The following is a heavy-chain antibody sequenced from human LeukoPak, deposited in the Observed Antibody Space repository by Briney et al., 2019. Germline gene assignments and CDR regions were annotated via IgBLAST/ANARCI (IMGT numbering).Heavy chain of an antibody. D-gene: IGHD1-26*01. V-gene: IGHV4-34*01. CDR3: ARGVGATGHY. J-gene: IGHJ4*02. Sequence: GSLRLSCAASGFTVSSNYMSWVRQAPGKGLEWIGEINHSGSTNYNPSLKSRVTISVDTSKNQFSLKLSSVTAADTAVYYCARGVGATGHYWGQGTLVTVSS. CDR2: INHSGST. CDR1: GFTVSSNY.